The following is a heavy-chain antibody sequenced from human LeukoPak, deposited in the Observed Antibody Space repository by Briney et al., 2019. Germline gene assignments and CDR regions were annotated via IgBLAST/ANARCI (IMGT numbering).Heavy chain of an antibody. Sequence: GRSLRLSCAASGFTVSSNYMSWVRQAPGKGLEWVSAITGSGGSTYYADSVKGRFTISRDNSKNTLYLQMTSLRAEDTAVYYCAKYTDQWGQGTLVTVSS. J-gene: IGHJ5*02. CDR2: ITGSGGST. V-gene: IGHV3-23*01. CDR3: AKYTDQ. D-gene: IGHD1-14*01. CDR1: GFTVSSNY.